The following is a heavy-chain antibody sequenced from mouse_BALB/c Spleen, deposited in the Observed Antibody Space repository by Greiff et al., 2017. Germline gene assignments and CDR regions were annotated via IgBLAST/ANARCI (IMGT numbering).Heavy chain of an antibody. CDR1: GFTFSSYG. CDR2: ISSGGSYT. CDR3: ARWLLRDAMDY. V-gene: IGHV5-6*01. D-gene: IGHD2-3*01. J-gene: IGHJ4*01. Sequence: EVMLVESGGDLVKPGGSLKLSCAASGFTFSSYGMSWVRQTPDKRLEWVATISSGGSYTYYPDSVKGRFTISRDNAKNTLYLQMSSLKSEDTAMYYCARWLLRDAMDYWGQGTSVTVSS.